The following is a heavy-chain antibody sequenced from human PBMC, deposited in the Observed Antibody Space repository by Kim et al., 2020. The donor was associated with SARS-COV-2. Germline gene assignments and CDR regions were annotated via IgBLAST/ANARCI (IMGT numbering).Heavy chain of an antibody. CDR1: GYTFTSYA. CDR2: INAGNGNT. J-gene: IGHJ4*02. Sequence: ASVKVSCKASGYTFTSYAMHWVRQAPGQRLEWMGWINAGNGNTKYSQKFQGRVTITRDTSASTAYMELSSLTSEDTAVYYCARDLVEAYYFDYWGQGTLVTVSS. D-gene: IGHD3-10*01. V-gene: IGHV1-3*01. CDR3: ARDLVEAYYFDY.